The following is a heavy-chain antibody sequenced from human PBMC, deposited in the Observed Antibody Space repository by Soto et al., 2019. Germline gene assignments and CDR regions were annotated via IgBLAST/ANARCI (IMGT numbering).Heavy chain of an antibody. D-gene: IGHD1-26*01. CDR2: ISGKDGNT. CDR1: GYSFSDFG. Sequence: QVHLVQSGGELKKPGASVKVACKASGYSFSDFGITWVRQAPGQGLEWMGWISGKDGNTNYAQKVQGRVTLTADTSTSTAYMEMRALTSDDTRIYYCARRDYYEDTGTFENWGQGTPVTVSS. CDR3: ARRDYYEDTGTFEN. V-gene: IGHV1-18*04. J-gene: IGHJ4*02.